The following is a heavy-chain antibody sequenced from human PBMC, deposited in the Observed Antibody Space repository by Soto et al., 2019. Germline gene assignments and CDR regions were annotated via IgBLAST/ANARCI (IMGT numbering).Heavy chain of an antibody. Sequence: PSENLSLTCSVSGGSVSNKTYYWSWIRQPPGKRLEWIGYVYYSGTTNCNPSLKSRVTISVDLSKNQFSLRLSSVTTADTALYYCARTTAVPNTLRSRYFFDYWGQGTLVTVSS. CDR3: ARTTAVPNTLRSRYFFDY. D-gene: IGHD4-17*01. V-gene: IGHV4-61*01. CDR1: GGSVSNKTYY. CDR2: VYYSGTT. J-gene: IGHJ4*02.